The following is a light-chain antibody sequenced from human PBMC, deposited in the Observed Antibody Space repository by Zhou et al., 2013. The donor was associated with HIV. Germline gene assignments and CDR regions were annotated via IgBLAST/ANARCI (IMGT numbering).Light chain of an antibody. CDR3: QQYDNLPRPPIT. J-gene: IGKJ5*01. CDR1: QDITHY. CDR2: AAS. V-gene: IGKV1-16*02. Sequence: DIQMTQSPSSLSASVGDRVTITCRASQDITHYLAWFQQKPGKAPKSLIYAASSLQSGVPSKFSGSGSGTDFTLTISNLQPEDIATYYCQQYDNLPRPPITFGQGTRLEIK.